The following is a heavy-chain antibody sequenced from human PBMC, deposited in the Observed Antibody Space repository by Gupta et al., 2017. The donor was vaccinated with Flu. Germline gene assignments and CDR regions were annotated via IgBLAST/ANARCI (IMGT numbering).Heavy chain of an antibody. CDR3: ARDQTVTGPSTYDY. J-gene: IGHJ4*02. D-gene: IGHD6-19*01. CDR1: GFSFMPYW. V-gene: IGHV3-74*01. CDR2: ISSDGRTI. Sequence: EVQLVASGGGLVQPGGSLRLSCATSGFSFMPYWMHWVRQAPGNGLVWVSRISSDGRTINYADSVKGRFTISRDNAKKTLYLQMNDLRAEDTAVYYCARDQTVTGPSTYDYWGQGILVTVSS.